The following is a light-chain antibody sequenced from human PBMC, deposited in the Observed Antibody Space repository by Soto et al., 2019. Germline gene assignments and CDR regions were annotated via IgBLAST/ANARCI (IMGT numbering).Light chain of an antibody. Sequence: EIVLTQSPATLSLSPGERATLSCRASQSVSSYLAWYQQKPGQAPRLLIYDASNRATGSPARFSGSWSGTDFTLTISSLEPEDFAVYYCQRRSNRPPWTFGQGTKVEIK. CDR1: QSVSSY. V-gene: IGKV3-11*01. J-gene: IGKJ1*01. CDR2: DAS. CDR3: QRRSNRPPWT.